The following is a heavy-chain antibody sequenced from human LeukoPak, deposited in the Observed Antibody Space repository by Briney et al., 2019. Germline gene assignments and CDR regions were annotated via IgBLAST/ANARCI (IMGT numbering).Heavy chain of an antibody. CDR3: TRDNKQWLVRKFDY. J-gene: IGHJ4*02. D-gene: IGHD6-19*01. CDR2: ISSSSSYI. Sequence: PGGSLRLSCAASGFTFSSYSMNWVRQAPGKGLEWVSSISSSSSYIYYADSVKGRFTISRDNAKNSLYLQMNSLRAEDTAAYYCTRDNKQWLVRKFDYWGQGTLVTVSS. CDR1: GFTFSSYS. V-gene: IGHV3-21*01.